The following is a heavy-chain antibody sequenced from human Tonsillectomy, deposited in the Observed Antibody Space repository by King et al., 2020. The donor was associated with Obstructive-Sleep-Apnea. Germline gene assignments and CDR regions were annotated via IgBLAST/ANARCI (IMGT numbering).Heavy chain of an antibody. D-gene: IGHD1-26*01. J-gene: IGHJ3*02. CDR2: INHSGST. CDR1: GGSFNGYF. V-gene: IGHV4-34*01. CDR3: ARGASVATKDAFDI. Sequence: VQLQQWGAGLLKPSETLSLTCAVYGGSFNGYFWSWIRQPPGRGLEWIGEINHSGSTNYNPSLKSRVTMSVDTSKNQFSLNLKSVTAADTAVYFCARGASVATKDAFDIWAKGQWSPSLQ.